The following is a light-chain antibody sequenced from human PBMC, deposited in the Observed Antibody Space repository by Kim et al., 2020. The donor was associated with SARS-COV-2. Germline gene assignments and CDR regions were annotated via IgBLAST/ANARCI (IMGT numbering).Light chain of an antibody. Sequence: SSELTQDPTVSVALGQTASITCQGDRLRTYYATWYRQRPGQAPVLVLFGQNNRPSGIPDRFSGSTSGTTGTLTITGAQAEDEADYYCNSRDSAGHHLGVF. CDR1: RLRTYY. CDR2: GQN. J-gene: IGLJ2*01. V-gene: IGLV3-19*01. CDR3: NSRDSAGHHLGV.